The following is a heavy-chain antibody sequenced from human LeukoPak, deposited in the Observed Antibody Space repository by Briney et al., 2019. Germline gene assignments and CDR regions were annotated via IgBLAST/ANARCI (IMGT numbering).Heavy chain of an antibody. Sequence: PGGSLRLSCAASGFTFSSYWMHWVRQAPGKGLVWVSRINSDGSSTSYADSVKGRFTISRDNSKNTLYLQMNSLRAEDTAVYYCASLDYYDSSGYWTDAFDIWGQGTMVTVSS. CDR3: ASLDYYDSSGYWTDAFDI. D-gene: IGHD3-22*01. J-gene: IGHJ3*02. V-gene: IGHV3-74*01. CDR1: GFTFSSYW. CDR2: INSDGSST.